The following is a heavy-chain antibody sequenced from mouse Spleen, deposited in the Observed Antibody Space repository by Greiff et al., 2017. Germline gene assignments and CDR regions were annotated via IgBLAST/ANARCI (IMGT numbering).Heavy chain of an antibody. CDR1: GYTFTDYE. J-gene: IGHJ3*01. CDR2: IDPETGGT. CDR3: TRGAYYDGSYGGFAY. D-gene: IGHD1-1*01. V-gene: IGHV1-15*01. Sequence: VQRVESGAELVRPGASVTLSCKASGYTFTDYEMHWVKQTPVHGLEWIGAIDPETGGTAYNQKFKGKAILTADKSSSTAYMELRSLTSEDSAVYYCTRGAYYDGSYGGFAYWGQGTLVTVSA.